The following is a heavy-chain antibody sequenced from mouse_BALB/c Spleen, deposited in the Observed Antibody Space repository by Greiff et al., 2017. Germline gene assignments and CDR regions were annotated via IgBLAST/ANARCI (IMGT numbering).Heavy chain of an antibody. CDR1: GFTFSSYT. V-gene: IGHV5-6-4*01. Sequence: VMLVESGGGLVKPGGSLKLSCAASGFTFSSYTMSWVRQTPEKRLEWVATISSGGSYTYYPDSVKGRFTISRDNAKNTLYLQMSSLKSEDTAMYYCTREVYDGYYYAMDYWGQGTSVTVSS. CDR2: ISSGGSYT. D-gene: IGHD2-3*01. J-gene: IGHJ4*01. CDR3: TREVYDGYYYAMDY.